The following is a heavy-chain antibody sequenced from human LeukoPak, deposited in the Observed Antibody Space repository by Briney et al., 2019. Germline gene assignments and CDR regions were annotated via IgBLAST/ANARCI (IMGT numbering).Heavy chain of an antibody. J-gene: IGHJ4*02. CDR2: IKQDGSEK. D-gene: IGHD1-7*01. Sequence: GGSLRLSCAASGLTFSSYWMSWVRQAPGKGLEWVANIKQDGSEKYYVDSVKGRFTISRDNAKNSLYLQMNSLRAEDTAVYNCARDLAGTTFDYWGQGTLVTVSS. CDR1: GLTFSSYW. CDR3: ARDLAGTTFDY. V-gene: IGHV3-7*01.